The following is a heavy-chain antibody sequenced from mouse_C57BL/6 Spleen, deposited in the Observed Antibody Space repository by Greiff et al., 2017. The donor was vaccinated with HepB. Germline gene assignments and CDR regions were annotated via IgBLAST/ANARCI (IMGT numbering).Heavy chain of an antibody. V-gene: IGHV5-17*01. CDR2: ISSGSSTI. CDR3: AREGGYFDY. J-gene: IGHJ2*01. Sequence: EVKLVESGGGLVKPGGSLKLSCAASGFTSSDYGMHWVRQAPEKGLEWVAYISSGSSTIYYADTVKGRFTISRDNAKNTLFLQMTSLRSEDTAMYYCAREGGYFDYWGQGTTLTVSS. CDR1: GFTSSDYG.